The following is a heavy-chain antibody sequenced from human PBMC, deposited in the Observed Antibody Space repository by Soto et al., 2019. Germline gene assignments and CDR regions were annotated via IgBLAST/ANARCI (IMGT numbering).Heavy chain of an antibody. CDR1: GCIFERYS. Sequence: SVKVSCKVSGCIFERYSVSWVRQAPGQGPEWMGGIIPIFGTTNYAQKFQGRVTLTADESTSTVYMELTGLRSDDTAVYYCARPDEGSYHTNHNSDYAMDVWGQGATVTVFS. CDR2: IIPIFGTT. J-gene: IGHJ6*02. V-gene: IGHV1-69*13. D-gene: IGHD1-1*01. CDR3: ARPDEGSYHTNHNSDYAMDV.